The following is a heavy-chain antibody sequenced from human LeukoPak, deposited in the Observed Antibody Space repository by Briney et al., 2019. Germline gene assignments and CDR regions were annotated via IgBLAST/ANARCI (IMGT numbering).Heavy chain of an antibody. CDR3: ARVGCSSTSCPETNYYGMDV. CDR1: GFTFSSYA. D-gene: IGHD2-2*01. V-gene: IGHV3-23*01. CDR2: ISGSGGST. J-gene: IGHJ6*02. Sequence: GGSLRLSCAASGFTFSSYAMSWVRQAPGTGLEWVSAISGSGGSTYYADSVKGRFTISRDNSRNTLYLQMNSLRAEDTAVYYCARVGCSSTSCPETNYYGMDVWGQGTTVTVSS.